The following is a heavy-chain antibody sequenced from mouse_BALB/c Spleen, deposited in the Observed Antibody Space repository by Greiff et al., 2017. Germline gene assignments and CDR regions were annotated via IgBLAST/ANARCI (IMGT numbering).Heavy chain of an antibody. CDR2: INPYNGAT. Sequence: VQLQQSGPELVKPGASVKISCKASGYSFTGYYMHWVKQSHVKSLEWIGRINPYNGATSYNQNFKDKPSLTVDKSSSTAYMELHSLTSEDSAVYYCARGEAYYGNYYYAMDYWGQGTSVTVSS. V-gene: IGHV1-31*01. CDR1: GYSFTGYY. CDR3: ARGEAYYGNYYYAMDY. J-gene: IGHJ4*01. D-gene: IGHD2-10*01.